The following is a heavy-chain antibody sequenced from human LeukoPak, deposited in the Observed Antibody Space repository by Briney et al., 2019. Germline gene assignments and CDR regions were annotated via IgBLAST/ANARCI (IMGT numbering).Heavy chain of an antibody. V-gene: IGHV1-18*01. J-gene: IGHJ5*02. Sequence: ASVKVSCKASGYTFTSYGISWVRQAPGQGLEWMGWISAYNGNTNYAQKLQGRVTMTTDTSTSTAYMELRSLRSDDTAVYYCARVRGSGWNYNWFDPWGQGTLVTVSS. CDR3: ARVRGSGWNYNWFDP. CDR1: GYTFTSYG. D-gene: IGHD6-19*01. CDR2: ISAYNGNT.